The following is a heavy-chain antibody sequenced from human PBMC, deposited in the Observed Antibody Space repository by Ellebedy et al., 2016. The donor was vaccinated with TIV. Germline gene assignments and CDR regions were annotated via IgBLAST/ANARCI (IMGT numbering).Heavy chain of an antibody. CDR2: LYPDGRP. CDR3: AGASLYNRGDH. D-gene: IGHD1-1*01. CDR1: GFSVRSNY. V-gene: IGHV3-53*01. Sequence: GESLKISXAASGFSVRSNYVNWVRQAPGKGLEWVSILYPDGRPFYAGSVKGRFTISRDNSKNTLSLQMDSLRVEDTAMYFCAGASLYNRGDHWGQGTLVTVSA. J-gene: IGHJ4*02.